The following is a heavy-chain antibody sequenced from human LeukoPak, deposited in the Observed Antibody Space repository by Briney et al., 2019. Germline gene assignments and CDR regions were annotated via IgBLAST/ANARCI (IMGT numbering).Heavy chain of an antibody. V-gene: IGHV3-23*01. Sequence: PGGSLRLSCAVSGFTFSNYAMNWVRQAPGKGLEWVSAMSSSDDGRYYAASVRGRFTISRDTSRSTLYLQMNSLRAEDAAVYYCAKAPVTSCRGAFCYPFDYWGQGTLVTVSS. D-gene: IGHD2-15*01. CDR3: AKAPVTSCRGAFCYPFDY. J-gene: IGHJ4*02. CDR1: GFTFSNYA. CDR2: MSSSDDGR.